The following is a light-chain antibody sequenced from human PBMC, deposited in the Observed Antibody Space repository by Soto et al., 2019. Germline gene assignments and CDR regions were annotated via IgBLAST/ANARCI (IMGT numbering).Light chain of an antibody. CDR3: QSYDSSLSGVI. Sequence: QSVLTQPPSVSGAPGQRVTISCTGSSSNIGAGYDVHWYLQLPGTAPKLLVYGDTNRPSGVPDRFSGSKSGTSAFLAITGLQAEDEADYYCQSYDSSLSGVIFGGGTKLTVL. CDR2: GDT. J-gene: IGLJ2*01. V-gene: IGLV1-40*01. CDR1: SSNIGAGYD.